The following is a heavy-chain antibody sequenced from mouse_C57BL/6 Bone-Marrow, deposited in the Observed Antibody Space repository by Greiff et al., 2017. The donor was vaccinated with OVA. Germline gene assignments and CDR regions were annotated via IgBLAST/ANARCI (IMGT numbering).Heavy chain of an antibody. J-gene: IGHJ4*01. D-gene: IGHD3-2*02. CDR1: GSTFPSSD. Sequence: QVKLQQSGPELVKPGASVKLSCKASGSTFPSSDITWVQQRPGQGLAWLGWIYPRDGRTKYNEKFTGKATLTVDTSSSPAYMELHSLTSEDAAVYFCARDSSGKYYYAMDYWGQGTSVTVSS. V-gene: IGHV1-85*01. CDR2: IYPRDGRT. CDR3: ARDSSGKYYYAMDY.